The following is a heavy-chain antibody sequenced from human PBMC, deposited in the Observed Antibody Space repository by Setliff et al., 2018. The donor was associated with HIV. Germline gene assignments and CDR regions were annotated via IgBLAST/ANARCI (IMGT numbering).Heavy chain of an antibody. D-gene: IGHD3-9*01. CDR1: GDSISSGNYY. J-gene: IGHJ2*01. V-gene: IGHV4-61*02. CDR3: TRDTGYILSGYRPHWYFDL. CDR2: IYSTGST. Sequence: PSETLSLTCTFSGDSISSGNYYWSWIRQPAGKGLEWIGRIYSTGSTNYNPSLKCRVTISSDTSKDLFSLKLTTVTAADAAVYYCTRDTGYILSGYRPHWYFDLWGRGTLVTVSS.